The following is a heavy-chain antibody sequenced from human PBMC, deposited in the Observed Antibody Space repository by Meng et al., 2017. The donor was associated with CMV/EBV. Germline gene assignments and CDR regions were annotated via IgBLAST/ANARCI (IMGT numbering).Heavy chain of an antibody. CDR1: GFTFSSYS. Sequence: GESLKISCAASGFTFSSYSMNWVRQAPGKGLEWVSSISSSSSYIYSADSVKGRFTISRDNAKNSLYLQMNSLRAEDTAVYYCARVKCSSTSCYIRDYYYGMDVWGQGTTVTVSS. CDR3: ARVKCSSTSCYIRDYYYGMDV. D-gene: IGHD2-2*02. V-gene: IGHV3-21*01. J-gene: IGHJ6*02. CDR2: ISSSSSYI.